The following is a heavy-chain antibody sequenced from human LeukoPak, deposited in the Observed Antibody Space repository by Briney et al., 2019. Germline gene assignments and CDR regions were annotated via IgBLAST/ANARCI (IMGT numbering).Heavy chain of an antibody. CDR1: GGSISSSNW. J-gene: IGHJ4*02. CDR3: AREGSGSYSYYFDY. CDR2: IYHSGST. D-gene: IGHD3-10*01. Sequence: PSGTLSLTCAVSGGSISSSNWWSWVRQPPGKGLEWIGEIYHSGSTNYNPSLKSRVTISVDKSKNQFSLKLSSVTAADTAVYYCAREGSGSYSYYFDYWGQGTLVTVSS. V-gene: IGHV4-4*02.